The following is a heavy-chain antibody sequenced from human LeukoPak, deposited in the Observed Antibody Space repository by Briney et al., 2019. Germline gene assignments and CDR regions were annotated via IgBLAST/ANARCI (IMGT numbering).Heavy chain of an antibody. Sequence: SETLSLTCTVSGYSITSGSYWGWIRQPPGKGLEWIANVYHRGTTYYNPSLKSRLTISVDTSKNHFSLRLSSHSAADTAIYYCARFADTNYDAFDIWGQGTLVTVSS. CDR2: VYHRGTT. CDR1: GYSITSGSY. CDR3: ARFADTNYDAFDI. D-gene: IGHD4-11*01. V-gene: IGHV4-38-2*02. J-gene: IGHJ3*02.